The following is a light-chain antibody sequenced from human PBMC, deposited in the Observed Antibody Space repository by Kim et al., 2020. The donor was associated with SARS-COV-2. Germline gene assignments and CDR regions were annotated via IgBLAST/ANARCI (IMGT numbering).Light chain of an antibody. Sequence: EIQMTQSPSTLSASVGDRVTITCRASQSISSWLAWYQQKPGKAPKLLIYDVSSLESGVPARFSGSGSGTEFTLTISSLQPDDFATYYCQQYSSYSQTFGQGTKVDIK. CDR2: DVS. CDR3: QQYSSYSQT. CDR1: QSISSW. V-gene: IGKV1-5*01. J-gene: IGKJ1*01.